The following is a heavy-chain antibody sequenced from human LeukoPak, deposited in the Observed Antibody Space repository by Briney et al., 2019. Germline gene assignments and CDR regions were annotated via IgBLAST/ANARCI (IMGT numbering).Heavy chain of an antibody. CDR3: AFGPPGYYSYMDV. CDR1: GGSFSGYY. V-gene: IGHV4-34*01. CDR2: INHSGST. J-gene: IGHJ6*03. D-gene: IGHD3-10*01. Sequence: SETLSLTCAVYGGSFSGYYWSWIRQPPGKGLEWIGEINHSGSTNYNPSLKSRVTISVDTSKNQFSLKLSSVTAADTAVYYCAFGPPGYYSYMDVWGKGTTVTVSS.